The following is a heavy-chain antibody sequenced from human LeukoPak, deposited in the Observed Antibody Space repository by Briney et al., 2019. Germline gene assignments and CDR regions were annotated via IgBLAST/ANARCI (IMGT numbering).Heavy chain of an antibody. J-gene: IGHJ4*02. V-gene: IGHV3-23*01. CDR3: AKGQPVRFLEWLLSFDY. D-gene: IGHD3-3*01. CDR2: ISGSGGST. Sequence: GGSLRLSCAASGFTFSIYAMSWVRQAPGKGLEWVSAISGSGGSTYYADSVKGRFTISRDNSKNTLYLQMNSLGAEDTAVYYCAKGQPVRFLEWLLSFDYWGQGTLVTVSS. CDR1: GFTFSIYA.